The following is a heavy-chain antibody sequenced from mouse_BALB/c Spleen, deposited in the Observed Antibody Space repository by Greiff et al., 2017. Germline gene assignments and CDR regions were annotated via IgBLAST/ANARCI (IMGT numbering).Heavy chain of an antibody. J-gene: IGHJ3*01. CDR1: GFTFSSFG. V-gene: IGHV5-17*02. Sequence: EVHLVESGGGLVQPGGSRKLSCAASGFTFSSFGMHWVRQAPEKGLEWVAYISSGSSTIYYADTVKGRFTISRDNPKNTLFLQMTSLRSEDTAMYYCARPVYDYDEGFAYWGQGTLVTVSA. CDR3: ARPVYDYDEGFAY. CDR2: ISSGSSTI. D-gene: IGHD2-4*01.